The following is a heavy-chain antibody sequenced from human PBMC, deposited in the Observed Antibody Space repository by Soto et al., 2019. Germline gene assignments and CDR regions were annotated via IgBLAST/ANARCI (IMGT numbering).Heavy chain of an antibody. CDR1: GGSISSSSYY. D-gene: IGHD2-15*01. Sequence: QLQLQESGPGLVKPSETLSLTCTVSGGSISSSSYYWGWIRQPPGKGLEWIGSIYYSGSTYYNPSLKSRVTISVDTSKNQFSLKLSSVTAADTAVYYCARHEKVVAATVDYWGQGILVTVSS. CDR2: IYYSGST. J-gene: IGHJ4*02. V-gene: IGHV4-39*01. CDR3: ARHEKVVAATVDY.